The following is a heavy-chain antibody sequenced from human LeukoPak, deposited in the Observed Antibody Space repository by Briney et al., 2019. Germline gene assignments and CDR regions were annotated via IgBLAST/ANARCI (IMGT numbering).Heavy chain of an antibody. D-gene: IGHD1-26*01. V-gene: IGHV3-23*01. Sequence: GGSLRLSCAASGFTFSSYAMNWVRQAPGKGLEWVSGISGSGGSTYYADSVKGRFTISRDNSNNTLYLQMNSLRAEDTAVYYCAKTRGSNNVFDTWGQGTMVTVSS. CDR1: GFTFSSYA. J-gene: IGHJ3*02. CDR3: AKTRGSNNVFDT. CDR2: ISGSGGST.